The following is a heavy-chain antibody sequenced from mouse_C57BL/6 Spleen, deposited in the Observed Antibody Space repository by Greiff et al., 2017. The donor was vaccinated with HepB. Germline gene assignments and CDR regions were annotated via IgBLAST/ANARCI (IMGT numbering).Heavy chain of an antibody. CDR3: TGDSNPYYAMDY. V-gene: IGHV6-3*01. CDR1: GFTFSNYW. Sequence: EVQLVESGGGLVQPGGSMKLSCVASGFTFSNYWMNWVRQSPEKGLEWVAQIRLKSDNYATHYAESVKGRFTISRDDSKSSVYLQMNNLRAEDTGIYYCTGDSNPYYAMDYWGQGTSVTVSS. CDR2: IRLKSDNYAT. J-gene: IGHJ4*01. D-gene: IGHD2-5*01.